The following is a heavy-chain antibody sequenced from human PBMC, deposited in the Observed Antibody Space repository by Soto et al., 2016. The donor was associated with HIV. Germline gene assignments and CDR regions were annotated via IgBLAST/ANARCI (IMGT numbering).Heavy chain of an antibody. J-gene: IGHJ4*02. CDR3: AKARLGDWNYSFLDY. CDR2: ISWNSGSI. CDR1: GFTFDDYA. D-gene: IGHD1-7*01. Sequence: EVQLVESGGGLVQPGRSLRLSCAASGFTFDDYAMHWVRQAPGKGLEWVSGISWNSGSIGYADSVKGRFTISRDNAKNSLYLQMNSLRAEDMALYYCAKARLGDWNYSFLDYWGQGTLVTVSS. V-gene: IGHV3-9*03.